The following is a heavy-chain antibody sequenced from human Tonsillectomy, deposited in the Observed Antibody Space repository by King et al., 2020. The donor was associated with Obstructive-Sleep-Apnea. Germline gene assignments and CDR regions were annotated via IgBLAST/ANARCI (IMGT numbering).Heavy chain of an antibody. Sequence: VQLVESGGGLVQPGGSLRLSCAASGFTFSSYDMHWVRQATGKGLEWVSAIGTAGDPYYPGSVKGRFTISRENAKNSLYLQMNSLRAGDTAVYYCARGRQKIWYSSGWSSGMDVWGQGTTVTVSS. CDR3: ARGRQKIWYSSGWSSGMDV. V-gene: IGHV3-13*05. J-gene: IGHJ6*02. D-gene: IGHD6-19*01. CDR1: GFTFSSYD. CDR2: IGTAGDP.